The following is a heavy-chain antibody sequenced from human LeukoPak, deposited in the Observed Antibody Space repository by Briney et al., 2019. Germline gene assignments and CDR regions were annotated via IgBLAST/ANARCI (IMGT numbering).Heavy chain of an antibody. CDR2: INPNSGGT. J-gene: IGHJ4*02. Sequence: ASVKVSCKASGYTFTGHYMHWVRQAPGQGLEWMGWINPNSGGTNYAQKFQGRVTMTRDTSISTAYMELSRLRSDDTAVYYCARDRFIAARTGRYFDYWGQGTLVTVSS. D-gene: IGHD6-6*01. CDR1: GYTFTGHY. V-gene: IGHV1-2*02. CDR3: ARDRFIAARTGRYFDY.